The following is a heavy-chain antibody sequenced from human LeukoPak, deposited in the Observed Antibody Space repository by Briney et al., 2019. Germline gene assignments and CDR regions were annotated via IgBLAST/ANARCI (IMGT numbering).Heavy chain of an antibody. Sequence: PSETLSLTCAVYGGSFSGYYWSWIRQPPGKGLEWIGEINHSGSTNYNPSLKSRVTISVDTSKNQFSLKLSSVTAADTAVYYCARRRAWEWPIWGQGTMVTVSS. V-gene: IGHV4-34*01. CDR1: GGSFSGYY. J-gene: IGHJ3*02. CDR2: INHSGST. CDR3: ARRRAWEWPI. D-gene: IGHD3-3*01.